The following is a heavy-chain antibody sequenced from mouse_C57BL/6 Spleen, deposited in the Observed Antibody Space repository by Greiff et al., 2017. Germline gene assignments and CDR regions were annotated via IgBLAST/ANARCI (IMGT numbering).Heavy chain of an antibody. V-gene: IGHV1-4*01. Sequence: VKLQESGAELARPGASVKMSCTASGYTFTSYTMPWVKQRPGQGLEWIGYINPSSGYTKYNQKFKDKATLTADKSSSTAYMQLSSLTSEDSAVYYCARLLRSYYFDYWGQGTTLTVSS. CDR2: INPSSGYT. D-gene: IGHD1-1*01. CDR1: GYTFTSYT. CDR3: ARLLRSYYFDY. J-gene: IGHJ2*01.